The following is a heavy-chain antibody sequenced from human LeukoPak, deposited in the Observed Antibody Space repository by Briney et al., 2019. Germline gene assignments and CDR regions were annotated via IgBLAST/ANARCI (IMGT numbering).Heavy chain of an antibody. CDR1: RFTFSSYW. J-gene: IGHJ4*02. CDR3: ARQEQSFRISSYFDY. D-gene: IGHD6-13*01. Sequence: GGSLTLSCAASRFTFSSYWMHWVRQAPGKGLVWVSRINSDGSSTSYADSVKGRFTISRDNAKNTLYLQMNSLRAEDTAVYYCARQEQSFRISSYFDYWGQGTLVTVSS. V-gene: IGHV3-74*01. CDR2: INSDGSST.